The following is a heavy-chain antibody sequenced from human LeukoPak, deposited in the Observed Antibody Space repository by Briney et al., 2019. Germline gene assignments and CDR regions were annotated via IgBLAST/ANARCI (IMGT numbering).Heavy chain of an antibody. CDR1: GYTFNTYQ. J-gene: IGHJ4*02. V-gene: IGHV1-46*02. D-gene: IGHD5-24*01. Sequence: ASVTVSCKTSGYTFNTYQMHWVRQAPGQGLEWMGIINPSGGTTGYAHKLQGRVAMTRDTSTSTVYMELSSLRSEDTAVYYCARGSRRDGYNLDYWGQGTLVTVSS. CDR3: ARGSRRDGYNLDY. CDR2: INPSGGTT.